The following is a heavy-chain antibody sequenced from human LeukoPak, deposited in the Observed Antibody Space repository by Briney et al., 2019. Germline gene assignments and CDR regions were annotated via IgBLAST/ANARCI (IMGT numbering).Heavy chain of an antibody. J-gene: IGHJ4*02. Sequence: GGSLRLSCAASGFTFSSYGMHWVRQAPGKGLEWVAVISYDVSNKYYADSVKGRFTISRDNSKNTLYLQMNSLRAEDTAVYYCAKDLRTTYYYDSSGLWGQGTLVTVSS. CDR3: AKDLRTTYYYDSSGL. CDR2: ISYDVSNK. D-gene: IGHD3-22*01. CDR1: GFTFSSYG. V-gene: IGHV3-30*18.